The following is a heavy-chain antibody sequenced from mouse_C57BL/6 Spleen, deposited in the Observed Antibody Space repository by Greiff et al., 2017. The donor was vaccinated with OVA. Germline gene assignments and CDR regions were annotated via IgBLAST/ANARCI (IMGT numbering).Heavy chain of an antibody. J-gene: IGHJ2*01. D-gene: IGHD1-1*01. Sequence: QVQLQQPGPGLVQPSPSLYITCTVSGFSLTSYGVHWVRQSPGKGLEWLGVICSGGSTDYNADFISRLTIITDNTKDKVFFKMNSLQADDTAIYYWAKYRAGRSYDYFDYWGQGTTLTVSS. CDR2: ICSGGST. V-gene: IGHV2-2*01. CDR1: GFSLTSYG. CDR3: AKYRAGRSYDYFDY.